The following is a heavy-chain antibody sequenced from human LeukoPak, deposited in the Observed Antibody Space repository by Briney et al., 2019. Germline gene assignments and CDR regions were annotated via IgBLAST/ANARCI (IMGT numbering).Heavy chain of an antibody. D-gene: IGHD3-10*01. CDR1: GGTFSTYA. J-gene: IGHJ4*02. Sequence: ASVKVSCKASGGTFSTYAISWVRRAPGQGLEWMGGIIPIFGTANYAQKFQGRVTITTDESTSTAYMELSSLRSEDTAVYYCARALGTYYYGSGSYGYWGQGTLVTVSS. CDR3: ARALGTYYYGSGSYGY. CDR2: IIPIFGTA. V-gene: IGHV1-69*05.